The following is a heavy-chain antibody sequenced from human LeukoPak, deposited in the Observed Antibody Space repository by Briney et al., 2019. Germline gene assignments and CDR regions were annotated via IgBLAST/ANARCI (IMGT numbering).Heavy chain of an antibody. D-gene: IGHD5-12*01. Sequence: PSETLSLTCAVYGGSFSGYYWSWIRQPPGKGLEWIGEINHSGSTNYNPSLKSRVTISVDTSKNQFSPKLSSVTAADTAVYYCARGLGYSGYSYYYYYYMDVWGKGTTVTVSS. CDR3: ARGLGYSGYSYYYYYYMDV. V-gene: IGHV4-34*01. J-gene: IGHJ6*03. CDR1: GGSFSGYY. CDR2: INHSGST.